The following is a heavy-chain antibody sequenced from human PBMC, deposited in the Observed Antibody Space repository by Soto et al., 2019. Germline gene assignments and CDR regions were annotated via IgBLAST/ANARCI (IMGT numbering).Heavy chain of an antibody. D-gene: IGHD3-3*01. J-gene: IGHJ6*02. CDR1: GFTFSSYA. Sequence: QVQLVESGGGVVQPGRSLRLSCAASGFTFSSYAMHWVRQAPGKGLEWVAVISYDGSNKYYADSVKGRFTISRDNSKNTLYLQMNSLRAEDTAVYYCARDQGITIFGVAGYYGMDVWGQGTTVTVSS. CDR2: ISYDGSNK. V-gene: IGHV3-30-3*01. CDR3: ARDQGITIFGVAGYYGMDV.